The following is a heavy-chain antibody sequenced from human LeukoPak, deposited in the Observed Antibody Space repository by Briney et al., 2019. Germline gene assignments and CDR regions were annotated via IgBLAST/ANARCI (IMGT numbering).Heavy chain of an antibody. CDR2: IKRDGSNT. CDR1: GAALRANS. Sequence: PGGSLRLSCEASGAALRANSMSWVRQAPGKGLEWVSTIKRDGSNTYYTDSVEGRFTISRDNSKNTLYLEMNTLRAEDTAVYYCAKGGYASCFDPWGQGTQVTVSS. V-gene: IGHV3-23*05. D-gene: IGHD2-15*01. CDR3: AKGGYASCFDP. J-gene: IGHJ5*02.